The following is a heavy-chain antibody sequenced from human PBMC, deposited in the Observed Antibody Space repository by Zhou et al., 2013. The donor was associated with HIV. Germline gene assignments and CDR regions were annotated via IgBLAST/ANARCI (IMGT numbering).Heavy chain of an antibody. J-gene: IGHJ5*02. Sequence: QVQLVQSGAEVKKPGSSVKVSCKASGGTFSSHVITWVRQAPGQGLEWMGGIIPIFGTANYAQRFQGRVTITADESTSTAYLEMRSLRSEDTAVYYCARDQPKPYYYDSRGYYYSGHNWFDPGPGNPRSPSP. D-gene: IGHD3-22*01. CDR3: ARDQPKPYYYDSRGYYYSGHNWFDP. CDR2: IIPIFGTA. V-gene: IGHV1-69*12. CDR1: GGTFSSHV.